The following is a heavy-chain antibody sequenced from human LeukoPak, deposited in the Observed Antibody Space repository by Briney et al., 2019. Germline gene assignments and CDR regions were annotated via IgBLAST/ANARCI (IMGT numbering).Heavy chain of an antibody. CDR3: ARVATVTTYYFDY. CDR1: GDSMSNTNYY. J-gene: IGHJ4*02. V-gene: IGHV4-39*07. Sequence: SETLSLTCTVSGDSMSNTNYYWARVRQPPGKGLEWVGSISYSGNTYYNPSLKSRVTISVDTSKNQFSLKLSSVTAADTAVYYCARVATVTTYYFDYWGQGTLVTVSS. D-gene: IGHD4-17*01. CDR2: ISYSGNT.